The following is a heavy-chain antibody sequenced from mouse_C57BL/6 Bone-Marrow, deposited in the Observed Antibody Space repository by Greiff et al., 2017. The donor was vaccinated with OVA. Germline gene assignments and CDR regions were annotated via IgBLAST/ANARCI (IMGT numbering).Heavy chain of an antibody. Sequence: QVQLKQSGAELVRPGTSVKVSCKASGYAFTNYLIEWVKQRPGQGLEWIGVINPGSGGTNYNEKFKGKATLTADKSSSTAYMQLSSLTSEDSAVYFCSLYYGSSYYAMDYWGQGTSVTVSS. CDR3: SLYYGSSYYAMDY. V-gene: IGHV1-54*01. CDR2: INPGSGGT. D-gene: IGHD1-1*01. CDR1: GYAFTNYL. J-gene: IGHJ4*01.